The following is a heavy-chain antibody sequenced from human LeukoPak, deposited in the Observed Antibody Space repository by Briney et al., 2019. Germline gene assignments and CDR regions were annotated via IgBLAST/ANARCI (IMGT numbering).Heavy chain of an antibody. J-gene: IGHJ1*01. Sequence: GGSLRLSCAASGFTFSSYWMHWVRQAPGKGLVWVSRINSDGSTTTDADSVKGRFTISRDNAKNTLYLQMNSLRAEDTAVYYCARQGLYDSSDFWTFQHWGQGTLVTVSS. V-gene: IGHV3-74*01. CDR3: ARQGLYDSSDFWTFQH. CDR1: GFTFSSYW. CDR2: INSDGSTT. D-gene: IGHD3/OR15-3a*01.